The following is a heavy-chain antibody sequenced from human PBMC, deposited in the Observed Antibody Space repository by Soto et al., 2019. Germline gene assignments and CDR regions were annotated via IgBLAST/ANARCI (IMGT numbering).Heavy chain of an antibody. Sequence: QVQLQESGPGLVKPSETLSLTCTVSGGSISSYYWSWIRQPPGKGLEWIGYIYYSGSTNYNPSLTSRVTISVDTSKNQFALKLSSVTAADTAVYYCARARSIWGQGTMVTVSS. CDR3: ARARSI. J-gene: IGHJ3*02. V-gene: IGHV4-59*01. CDR2: IYYSGST. CDR1: GGSISSYY.